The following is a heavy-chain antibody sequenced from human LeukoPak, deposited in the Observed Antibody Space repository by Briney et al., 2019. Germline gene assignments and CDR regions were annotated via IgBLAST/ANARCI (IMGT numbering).Heavy chain of an antibody. Sequence: SETLSLPCTVSGGFISSYYGRWIRQPPGKAREGIGYIYYSGSTNYNPSLKSRVTISIDTSKNQFSLRLSSVTAADTAVYYCARFVDCSSASCALNWFDPWGRGTLVTVSS. CDR2: IYYSGST. V-gene: IGHV4-59*01. D-gene: IGHD2-2*01. J-gene: IGHJ5*02. CDR3: ARFVDCSSASCALNWFDP. CDR1: GGFISSYY.